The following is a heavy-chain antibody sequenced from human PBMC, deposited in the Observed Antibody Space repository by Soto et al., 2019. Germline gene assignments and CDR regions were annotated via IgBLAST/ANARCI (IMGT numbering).Heavy chain of an antibody. CDR1: GYTFTSYG. D-gene: IGHD6-13*01. CDR2: ISAYNGNT. Sequence: ASVKVSCKASGYTFTSYGFSWVRQAPGQGLEWMGWISAYNGNTNYAQKLQGRVTMTTDTSTSTAYMELRSLRSDDTAVYYCARGAQHSSSLRITSDFDYWGQGTLVTVSS. J-gene: IGHJ4*02. CDR3: ARGAQHSSSLRITSDFDY. V-gene: IGHV1-18*01.